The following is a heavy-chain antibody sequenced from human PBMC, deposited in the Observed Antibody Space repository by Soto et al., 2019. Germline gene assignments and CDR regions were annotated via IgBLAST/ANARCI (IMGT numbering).Heavy chain of an antibody. V-gene: IGHV3-23*01. CDR3: AKDQLSYSSGWPGWFDP. Sequence: GGSLRLSCAASGFTFSSYAMSWVRQAPGKGLEWVSAISGSGGSTYYADSVKGRFTISRDNSKNTLYLQMNSLRAEDTAVYYCAKDQLSYSSGWPGWFDPWGQGTLVTVSS. CDR2: ISGSGGST. D-gene: IGHD6-19*01. J-gene: IGHJ5*02. CDR1: GFTFSSYA.